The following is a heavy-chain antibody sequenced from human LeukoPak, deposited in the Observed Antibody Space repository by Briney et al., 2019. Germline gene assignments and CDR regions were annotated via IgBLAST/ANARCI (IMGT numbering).Heavy chain of an antibody. CDR1: GGSISSGGYY. J-gene: IGHJ4*02. CDR2: IYYSGST. Sequence: SETLSLTCTVSGGSISSGGYYWSWIRQHPGKGLEWIGYIYYSGSTYYNPSLKSRVTISVDTSKNQFSLKLSSVTAADTAVYYCARVDYGRTGLLPPYYFDYWGQGTLVTVSS. CDR3: ARVDYGRTGLLPPYYFDY. D-gene: IGHD3-16*01. V-gene: IGHV4-31*03.